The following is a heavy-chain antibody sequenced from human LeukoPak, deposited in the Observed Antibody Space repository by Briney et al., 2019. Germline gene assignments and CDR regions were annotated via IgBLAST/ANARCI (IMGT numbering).Heavy chain of an antibody. D-gene: IGHD6-6*01. CDR2: VYTSGSP. CDR1: GASINTYY. V-gene: IGHV4-4*07. CDR3: ARVGGPVPAALEDAFDL. Sequence: SETLSLTCNVSGASINTYYWSWIRQSAGGGLEFIGRVYTSGSPDYNPSLKSRVAMSADTSRNQFSLKLRSVTAADTALYFCARVGGPVPAALEDAFDLWGQGILVTVSS. J-gene: IGHJ3*01.